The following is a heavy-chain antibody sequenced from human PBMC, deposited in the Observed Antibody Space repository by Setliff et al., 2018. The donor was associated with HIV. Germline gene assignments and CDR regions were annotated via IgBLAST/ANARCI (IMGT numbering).Heavy chain of an antibody. CDR1: GGTFSSYA. CDR3: ARNPDTSGYLYFYYYMDV. CDR2: IIPMYGTA. J-gene: IGHJ6*03. V-gene: IGHV1-69*05. Sequence: VASVKVSCKASGGTFSSYAFSWVRQAPGQGLEWMGGIIPMYGTANYAQKFQGRVTMTRDTSISTAYMELSSLRSDDTAVYYCARNPDTSGYLYFYYYMDVWGKGTTVTVSS. D-gene: IGHD3-22*01.